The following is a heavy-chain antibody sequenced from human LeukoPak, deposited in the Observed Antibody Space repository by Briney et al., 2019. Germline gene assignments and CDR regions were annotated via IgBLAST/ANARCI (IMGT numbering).Heavy chain of an antibody. D-gene: IGHD5-18*01. CDR2: IDWDDDK. Sequence: SGPTLVNPSQTLTLTCTFSGFSLSTSGMCVSWIRQPPGKALEWLARIDWDDDKYYSSSLKTRLTISKDTSKNQVVLTMTNMDPMDTGTYYCARIRSRYSYGYHFDYWGQGTLVTVSS. V-gene: IGHV2-70*11. J-gene: IGHJ4*02. CDR1: GFSLSTSGMC. CDR3: ARIRSRYSYGYHFDY.